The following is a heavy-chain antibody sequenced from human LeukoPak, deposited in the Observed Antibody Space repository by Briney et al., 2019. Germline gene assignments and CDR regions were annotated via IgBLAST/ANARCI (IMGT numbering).Heavy chain of an antibody. V-gene: IGHV4-4*07. CDR2: ISTSGRS. J-gene: IGHJ5*02. Sequence: SETLSLTCTVSGVSISSYYWTWIREPGGRGLEWIGRISTSGRSKYSPSARSRVNISVAKSKNQFPLSLSSATAARTARVYCAGEGDGPRWLAPGGQGTLVTVPS. CDR3: AGEGDGPRWLAP. CDR1: GVSISSYY.